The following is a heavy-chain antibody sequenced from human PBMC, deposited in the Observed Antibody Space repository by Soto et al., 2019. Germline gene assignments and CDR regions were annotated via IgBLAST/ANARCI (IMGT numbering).Heavy chain of an antibody. CDR3: ARDRPRIAAAGTSAY. J-gene: IGHJ4*02. D-gene: IGHD6-13*01. Sequence: ASVKVSCKASGGTFSSYTISWVRQAPGQGLEWTGRIIPILGIANYAQKFQGRVTITADKSTSTAYMELSSLRSEDTAVYYCARDRPRIAAAGTSAYWGQGTLVTVSS. V-gene: IGHV1-69*04. CDR1: GGTFSSYT. CDR2: IIPILGIA.